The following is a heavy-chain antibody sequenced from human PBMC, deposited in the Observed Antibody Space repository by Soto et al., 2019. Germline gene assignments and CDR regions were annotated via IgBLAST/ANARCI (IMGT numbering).Heavy chain of an antibody. D-gene: IGHD2-15*01. J-gene: IGHJ3*02. CDR3: ARAALGYCSGGSCTFDI. Sequence: SETLSLTCAVYGGSFSGYYWSWIRQPPGKGLEWIGEINHSGSTNYNPSLKSRVTISVDTSKNQFSLKLSSVTAADTAVYYCARAALGYCSGGSCTFDIWGQGTMVTVSS. CDR2: INHSGST. V-gene: IGHV4-34*01. CDR1: GGSFSGYY.